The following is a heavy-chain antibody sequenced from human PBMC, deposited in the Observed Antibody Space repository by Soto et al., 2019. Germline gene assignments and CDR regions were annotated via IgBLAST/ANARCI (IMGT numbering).Heavy chain of an antibody. V-gene: IGHV1-8*01. CDR2: MDPNSGNT. J-gene: IGHJ6*03. Sequence: ASVKVSCKASGYTFTSYDINWVRQATGQGLEWMGWMDPNSGNTGYAQKFQGRVTMTRNTSISTAYMELSSLRSEDTAVYYCARGGEIQLWGHYYYYYMDVWGKGTTVTVSS. CDR1: GYTFTSYD. D-gene: IGHD5-18*01. CDR3: ARGGEIQLWGHYYYYYMDV.